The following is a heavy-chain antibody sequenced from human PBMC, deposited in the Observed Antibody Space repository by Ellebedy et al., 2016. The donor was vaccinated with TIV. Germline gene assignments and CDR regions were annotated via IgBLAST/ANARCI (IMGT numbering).Heavy chain of an antibody. CDR1: GFTFSRYW. Sequence: PGGSLRLSCSASGFTFSRYWMSWVRQAPGKGLDWVANINQDGSAKYYVDSVKGRFTRSRDNAKNSLYLQMNSLRAEDTAVYYWASALIVGTTGRDMDVWGQGTTVTVSS. D-gene: IGHD1-26*01. CDR3: ASALIVGTTGRDMDV. CDR2: INQDGSAK. V-gene: IGHV3-7*01. J-gene: IGHJ6*02.